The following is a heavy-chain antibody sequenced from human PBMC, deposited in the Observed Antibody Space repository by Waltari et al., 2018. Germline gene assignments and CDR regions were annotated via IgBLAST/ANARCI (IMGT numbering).Heavy chain of an antibody. J-gene: IGHJ6*02. CDR1: GFTFSSHA. CDR2: ISYDGSNQ. Sequence: QVQLVESGGGVVQPGRSLRLSCAASGFTFSSHAMNWVRQAPGKRLDWVAVISYDGSNQYYADSFKDGFPISIDNSKNTLYLQMTGLRAEDTAVYYCARDSPLRGRMDVWGQGTTVTVSS. V-gene: IGHV3-30*17. CDR3: ARDSPLRGRMDV.